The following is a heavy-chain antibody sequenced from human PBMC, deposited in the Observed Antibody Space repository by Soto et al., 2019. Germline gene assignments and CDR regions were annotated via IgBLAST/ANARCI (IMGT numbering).Heavy chain of an antibody. CDR2: INSDGSST. J-gene: IGHJ3*02. D-gene: IGHD2-15*01. CDR1: GFTFSTYW. V-gene: IGHV3-74*01. CDR3: ARVRCSGGSCRDAYDI. Sequence: GGSLRLSCAASGFTFSTYWMHWVRQAPGKGLVWVSRINSDGSSTSYADSVKGRFTISRDNAKNTLYLQMNSLRAEDTAMYYCARVRCSGGSCRDAYDIWGQGTMVTVSS.